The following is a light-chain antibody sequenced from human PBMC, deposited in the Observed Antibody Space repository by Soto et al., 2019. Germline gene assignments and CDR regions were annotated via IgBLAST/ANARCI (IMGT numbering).Light chain of an antibody. V-gene: IGKV1-5*01. J-gene: IGKJ4*01. CDR1: QSISGK. Sequence: DIKMTQSPSTLSAYVGDRVTITCRASQSISGKLAWYQQKPGRAPKFLIYDASSLESGVPSRFSGSGSGTEFTLTISNLQPDDFATYYCQQYDNYPLTFGGGTKVDIK. CDR3: QQYDNYPLT. CDR2: DAS.